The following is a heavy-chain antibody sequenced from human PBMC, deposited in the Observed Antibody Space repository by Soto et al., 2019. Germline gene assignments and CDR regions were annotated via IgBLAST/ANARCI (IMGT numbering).Heavy chain of an antibody. Sequence: EVQLVESGGGLVQPGGSLRLSCAASGFTVSSNYMSWVRQAPGKGLEWVSVIYSGGSTYYADSVKGRFTISRHNSKNTLYLQMNSLRAEDTAVYYCARDGSLGYCSGGSCYTNAFDIWGQGTMVTVSS. J-gene: IGHJ3*02. CDR1: GFTVSSNY. V-gene: IGHV3-53*04. CDR3: ARDGSLGYCSGGSCYTNAFDI. CDR2: IYSGGST. D-gene: IGHD2-15*01.